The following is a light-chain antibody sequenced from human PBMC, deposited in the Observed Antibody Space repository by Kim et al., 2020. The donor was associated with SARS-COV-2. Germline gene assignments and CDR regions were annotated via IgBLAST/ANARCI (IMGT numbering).Light chain of an antibody. Sequence: EIVMTQSPATLSVSPGERATLSCRASQSVSNNLAWYQQKPGQAPRLLIYDASTRATGIPVRFSGSGSGTEFTLTISSLQSEDLALYYCQHYNNWPPGTFGQGTNLEI. CDR2: DAS. CDR1: QSVSNN. J-gene: IGKJ2*01. CDR3: QHYNNWPPGT. V-gene: IGKV3-15*01.